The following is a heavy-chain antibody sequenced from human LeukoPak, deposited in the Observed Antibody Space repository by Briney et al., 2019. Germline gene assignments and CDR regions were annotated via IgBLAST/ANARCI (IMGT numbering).Heavy chain of an antibody. CDR3: ARVRGSKYYYDSSGSTGQVDY. V-gene: IGHV4-4*02. D-gene: IGHD3-22*01. CDR2: IYHSGST. J-gene: IGHJ4*02. CDR1: GGSISSSNR. Sequence: PSGTLSLTCAVSGGSISSSNRWSWVRQPPGKGLEWIGEIYHSGSTNYNPSLKSRVTISVDKSKNQFSLKLSSVTAADTAVYYCARVRGSKYYYDSSGSTGQVDYWGQGTLVTVSS.